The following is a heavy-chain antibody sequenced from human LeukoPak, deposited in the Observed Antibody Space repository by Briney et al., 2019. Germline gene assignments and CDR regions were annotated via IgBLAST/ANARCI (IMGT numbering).Heavy chain of an antibody. CDR1: GFTFSDYS. CDR2: ISSSYNYI. CDR3: ARDLEDTQLFTDYFYGMDV. J-gene: IGHJ6*02. V-gene: IGHV3-21*01. D-gene: IGHD1-1*01. Sequence: PGGSLRLSCAASGFTFSDYSMNWVRQAPGKGLEWVSSISSSYNYIYYADSVKGRFTISRDNAKNSLYLQMNSLRAEDTAVYYCARDLEDTQLFTDYFYGMDVWGQGTTVTVSS.